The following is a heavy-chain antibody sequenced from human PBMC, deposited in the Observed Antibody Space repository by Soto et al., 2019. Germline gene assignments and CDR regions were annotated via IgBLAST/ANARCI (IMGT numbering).Heavy chain of an antibody. CDR3: AREKGYSSSSRVYNWFDP. Sequence: ASETLSLTCTVPGGSISSGDYYWSWIRQPPGKGLEWIGYIYYSGSTYYNPSLKSRVTISVDTSKNQFSLKLSSVTAADTAVYYCAREKGYSSSSRVYNWFDPWGQGTLVTVSS. CDR2: IYYSGST. V-gene: IGHV4-30-4*01. J-gene: IGHJ5*02. CDR1: GGSISSGDYY. D-gene: IGHD6-6*01.